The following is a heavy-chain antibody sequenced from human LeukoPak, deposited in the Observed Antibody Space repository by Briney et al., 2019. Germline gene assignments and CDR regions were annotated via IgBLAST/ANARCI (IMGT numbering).Heavy chain of an antibody. J-gene: IGHJ4*02. CDR3: ARERNLEIAVAGTIFDY. CDR2: IQYDGTDK. CDR1: GFTFSTQG. V-gene: IGHV3-30*02. Sequence: GGSLRLSCAGSGFTFSTQGIHWVRQAPGEGLEWVAFIQYDGTDKFYADSVKGRFTISRDNSKNTVYLQMNSLRGEDTAVYYCARERNLEIAVAGTIFDYWGQGTLVTVSS. D-gene: IGHD6-13*01.